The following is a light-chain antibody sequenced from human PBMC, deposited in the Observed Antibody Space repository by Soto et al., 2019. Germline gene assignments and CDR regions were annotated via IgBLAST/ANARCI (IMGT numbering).Light chain of an antibody. CDR1: QSLLHTDGRNH. V-gene: IGKV2-28*01. J-gene: IGKJ4*01. CDR3: MQALQTPLT. Sequence: DIVMTQSPFSLAVTPGEPASISCRSSQSLLHTDGRNHLNWFLQKPGQSPQLLLYLGSYRASGVPDRFSGSGSGTDFTLKISRVEAEDVGVYYCMQALQTPLTFGEGTRVEVK. CDR2: LGS.